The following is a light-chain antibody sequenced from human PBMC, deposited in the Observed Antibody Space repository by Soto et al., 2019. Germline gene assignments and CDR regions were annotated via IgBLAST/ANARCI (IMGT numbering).Light chain of an antibody. V-gene: IGKV3-15*01. CDR3: QQYNSWPPYT. J-gene: IGKJ2*01. Sequence: EIVMTQSPATLSVSPGERATLSCRASQSVSSNLAWYQQRPGQAPRLLIYGASTRATGIPARFSGSGSGTDFTLTISSLEPEDFAVYYCQQYNSWPPYTFGQGTKVDI. CDR1: QSVSSN. CDR2: GAS.